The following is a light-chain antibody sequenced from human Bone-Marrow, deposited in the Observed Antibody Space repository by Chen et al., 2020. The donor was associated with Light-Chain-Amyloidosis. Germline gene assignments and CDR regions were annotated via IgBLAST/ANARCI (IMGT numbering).Light chain of an antibody. CDR3: QVWDRSSDRPV. V-gene: IGLV3-21*02. Sequence: SYVLTQPSSVSVAPGQTATIACGGNNIGSTSVHWYQQPPGQAPILVVYDDSDRPSGIPERVSGANSGNTATLTISRVEAGDEADYYCQVWDRSSDRPVFGGGTKLTVL. J-gene: IGLJ3*02. CDR2: DDS. CDR1: NIGSTS.